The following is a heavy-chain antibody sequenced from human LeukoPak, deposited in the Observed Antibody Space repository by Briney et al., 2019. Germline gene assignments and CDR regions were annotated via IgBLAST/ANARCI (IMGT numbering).Heavy chain of an antibody. CDR3: ASFIPDIIVVSPAPERRVY. Sequence: LSGGSLRLSCAASGFTLSNYLMSWVRQAPGKGMEWVANINKDGREKNYVDSVKGRLTICRDKAKNSIYMQMNSLRAEDTAVYSCASFIPDIIVVSPAPERRVYWGQGTLVTVSS. D-gene: IGHD2-21*01. V-gene: IGHV3-7*02. CDR2: INKDGREK. CDR1: GFTLSNYL. J-gene: IGHJ4*02.